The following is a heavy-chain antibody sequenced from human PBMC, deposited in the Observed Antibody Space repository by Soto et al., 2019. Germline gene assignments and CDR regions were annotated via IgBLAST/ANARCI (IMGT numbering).Heavy chain of an antibody. CDR2: INSDGSST. Sequence: EVQLVESGGGLVQPGGSLRLSCAASGFTFSSYWMHWVRQAPGKGLVWVSRINSDGSSTSYADSVKGRFTISRDNAKNTLYLQMNSLRAEDKAVYYRAWKHYYHYYYGMDVWGQGTTVTVSS. D-gene: IGHD1-1*01. J-gene: IGHJ6*02. CDR3: AWKHYYHYYYGMDV. CDR1: GFTFSSYW. V-gene: IGHV3-74*01.